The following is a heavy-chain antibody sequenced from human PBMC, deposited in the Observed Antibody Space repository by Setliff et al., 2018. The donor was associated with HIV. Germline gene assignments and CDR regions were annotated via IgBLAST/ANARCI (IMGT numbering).Heavy chain of an antibody. CDR2: ISSSSSTI. D-gene: IGHD3-22*01. CDR1: GLTFSSYS. J-gene: IGHJ5*02. CDR3: ATPHFDSSGYYA. Sequence: GGSLRLSCAASGLTFSSYSMNWVRQAPGKGLEWVSYISSSSSTIYYADSVKGRFTISRDNAKNSLYLQMNSLRAEDTAVYYCATPHFDSSGYYAWGQGTLVTVSS. V-gene: IGHV3-48*04.